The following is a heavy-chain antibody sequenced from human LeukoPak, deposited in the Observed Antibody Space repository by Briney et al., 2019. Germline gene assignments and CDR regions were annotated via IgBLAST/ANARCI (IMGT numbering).Heavy chain of an antibody. CDR3: ARVYGDYYFDY. D-gene: IGHD4-17*01. Sequence: SETLSLTCAVYGGSFGGYYWSWIRQPPGKGLEWIGEINHSGSTNYNPSLKSRVTISVDTSKNQFSLKLSSVTAADTAVYYCARVYGDYYFDYWGQGTLVTVSS. CDR2: INHSGST. V-gene: IGHV4-34*01. J-gene: IGHJ4*02. CDR1: GGSFGGYY.